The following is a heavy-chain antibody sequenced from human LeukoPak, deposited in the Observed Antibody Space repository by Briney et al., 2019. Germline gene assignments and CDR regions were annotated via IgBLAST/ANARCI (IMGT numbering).Heavy chain of an antibody. J-gene: IGHJ4*02. CDR1: GFTFDDYA. CDR2: ISWNSGSI. CDR3: AKGQRGYSYAYDY. V-gene: IGHV3-9*01. Sequence: LRLSCAASGFTFDDYAMHWVRQAPGKGLEWVSGISWNSGSIGYADSVKGQFTISRDNAKNSLYLQMNSLRAEDTALYYCAKGQRGYSYAYDYWGQGTLVTVSS. D-gene: IGHD5-18*01.